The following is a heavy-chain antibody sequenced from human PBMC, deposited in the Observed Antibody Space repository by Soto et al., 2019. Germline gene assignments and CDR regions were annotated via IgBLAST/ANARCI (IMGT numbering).Heavy chain of an antibody. CDR2: IYSGGST. J-gene: IGHJ6*02. D-gene: IGHD2-2*01. Sequence: EVQLVESGGGLVQPGGSLRLSCAASGFTVSSNYMSWVRQAPGKGLEWVSVIYSGGSTYYADSVKGRFTISRHNSKNTLYLQMNSRRAEDTAVYYCARGQSSTSRPNYYYGMDVWGQGTTVTVSS. CDR1: GFTVSSNY. V-gene: IGHV3-53*04. CDR3: ARGQSSTSRPNYYYGMDV.